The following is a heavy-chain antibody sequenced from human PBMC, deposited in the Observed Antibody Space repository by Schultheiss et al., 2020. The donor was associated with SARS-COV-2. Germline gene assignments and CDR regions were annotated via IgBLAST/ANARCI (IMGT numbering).Heavy chain of an antibody. V-gene: IGHV3-23*01. CDR3: ARDREGDSSGYSVLNYWFDP. J-gene: IGHJ5*02. Sequence: GGSLRLSCAASGFTFSNAWMSWVRQAPGKGLEWVSAISGSGGSTYYADSVKGRFTISRDNSKNTLYLQMNSLRAEDTAVYYCARDREGDSSGYSVLNYWFDPWGQGTLVTVSS. CDR1: GFTFSNAW. D-gene: IGHD3-22*01. CDR2: ISGSGGST.